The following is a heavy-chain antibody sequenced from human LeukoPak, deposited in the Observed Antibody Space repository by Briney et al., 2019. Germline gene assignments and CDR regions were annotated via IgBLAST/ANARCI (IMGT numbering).Heavy chain of an antibody. CDR2: INHSGST. J-gene: IGHJ4*02. Sequence: SETLSLTCAVYGGSFSGYYWSWIRQPPGKGLEWIGEINHSGSTNYNPSLKSRVTISVDTSKNQFSLKLSSVTAADTAVYYCARDQRVAARDYWGQGTLVTVSS. CDR1: GGSFSGYY. D-gene: IGHD6-6*01. CDR3: ARDQRVAARDY. V-gene: IGHV4-34*01.